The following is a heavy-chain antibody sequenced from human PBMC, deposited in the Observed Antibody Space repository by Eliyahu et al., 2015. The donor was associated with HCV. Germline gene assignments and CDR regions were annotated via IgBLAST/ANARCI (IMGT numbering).Heavy chain of an antibody. V-gene: IGHV1-69*01. J-gene: IGHJ4*02. CDR1: GGTFSRHS. Sequence: QVQLVQSGAEVKKSGSSVKVSCKASGGTFSRHSLSWVRQAPGQGLEWMGGIIPIFGTPNYAQKFQDRATITADESTSTAYMELSSLRSEDTAVYYCAREGGDYCSGGSCFLLYWGQGTLVTVSS. CDR3: AREGGDYCSGGSCFLLY. D-gene: IGHD2-15*01. CDR2: IIPIFGTP.